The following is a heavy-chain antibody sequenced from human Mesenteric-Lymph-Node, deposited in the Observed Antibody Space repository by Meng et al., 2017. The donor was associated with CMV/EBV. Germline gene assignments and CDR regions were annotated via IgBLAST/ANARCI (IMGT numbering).Heavy chain of an antibody. CDR2: IIPILGIA. CDR1: GGTFSSYA. V-gene: IGHV1-69*04. D-gene: IGHD1-26*01. CDR3: AAVVGAGVY. J-gene: IGHJ4*02. Sequence: KVPCKASGGTFSSYAISWVRQAPGQGLEWMGRIIPILGIANYAQKFQGRVTITADKSTSTAYVELSSLRSEDTAVYYCAAVVGAGVYWGQGTLVTVSS.